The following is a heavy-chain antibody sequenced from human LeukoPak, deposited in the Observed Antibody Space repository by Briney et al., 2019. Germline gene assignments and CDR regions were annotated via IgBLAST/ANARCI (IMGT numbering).Heavy chain of an antibody. D-gene: IGHD3-10*01. Sequence: SETLSLTCAVSGGSISSSNRWSWVRQPPGKGLEWIGEIYHSGSTNYNPSLKSRVTISVDTSKNQFSLKLSSVTAADTAVYYCACRGLGHWFDPWGQGTLVTVSS. CDR1: GGSISSSNR. J-gene: IGHJ5*02. CDR2: IYHSGST. CDR3: ACRGLGHWFDP. V-gene: IGHV4-4*02.